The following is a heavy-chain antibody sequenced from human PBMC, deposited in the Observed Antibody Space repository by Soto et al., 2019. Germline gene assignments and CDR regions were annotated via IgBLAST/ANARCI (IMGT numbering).Heavy chain of an antibody. CDR3: ARVISSRDEYFDY. CDR2: IFANGHT. J-gene: IGHJ4*02. D-gene: IGHD2-2*01. CDR1: GGSISEKY. V-gene: IGHV4-4*07. Sequence: SETLSLTCIVSGGSISEKYWNWVRQPPGKGLEWIGLIFANGHTNYNPSLKSRVTMSVDKPKNQFSLNLTSVTAADTAVYYCARVISSRDEYFDYWGQGTVVTVSS.